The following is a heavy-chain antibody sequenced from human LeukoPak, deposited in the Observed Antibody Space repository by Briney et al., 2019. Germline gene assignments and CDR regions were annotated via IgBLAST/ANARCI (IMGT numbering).Heavy chain of an antibody. V-gene: IGHV3-30-3*01. CDR2: ISYDGSNK. CDR3: ARAKVRSSGWLDAFDI. Sequence: GGSRRLSCAASGSTFSSYAMHWVRQAPGKGLEWVAAISYDGSNKYYTDSVKGRFTISRDKSKDTLYLQMNSLRAEDTAVYYCARAKVRSSGWLDAFDIWGKGTMVTVSS. CDR1: GSTFSSYA. D-gene: IGHD6-19*01. J-gene: IGHJ3*02.